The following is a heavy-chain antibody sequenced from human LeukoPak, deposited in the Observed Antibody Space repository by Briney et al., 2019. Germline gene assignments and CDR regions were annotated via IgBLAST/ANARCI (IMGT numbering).Heavy chain of an antibody. D-gene: IGHD6-19*01. V-gene: IGHV1-2*02. CDR3: AREWLIVVTGTGHLDY. Sequence: ASVKVSCEASGYSFSGFYMHWVRQAPGQGLEWMGGIIPNTGGTNYAQKFQGRVTMTRDTTISTAYMELSSLRSDDTAVYYCAREWLIVVTGTGHLDYWGQGTLVTVSS. J-gene: IGHJ4*02. CDR2: IIPNTGGT. CDR1: GYSFSGFY.